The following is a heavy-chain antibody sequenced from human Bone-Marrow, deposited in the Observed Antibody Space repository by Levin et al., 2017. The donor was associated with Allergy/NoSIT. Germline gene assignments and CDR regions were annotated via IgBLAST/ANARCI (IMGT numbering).Heavy chain of an antibody. D-gene: IGHD3-3*01. J-gene: IGHJ4*02. CDR1: GVSITNYY. Sequence: SQTLSLTCTVSGVSITNYYWTWIRQTPGKGLEWIGYIYNTGSASYNPSLVSRATISLDTSKTQFSLRLSPVTTEDTAVYYCAGAPPFTILGVQTNGDFDFWGRGTLVTVSA. V-gene: IGHV4-4*08. CDR2: IYNTGSA. CDR3: AGAPPFTILGVQTNGDFDF.